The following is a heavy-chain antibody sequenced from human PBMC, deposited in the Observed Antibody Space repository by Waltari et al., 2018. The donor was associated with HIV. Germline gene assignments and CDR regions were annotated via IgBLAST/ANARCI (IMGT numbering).Heavy chain of an antibody. D-gene: IGHD6-19*01. CDR3: AKEYSSGWYEW. J-gene: IGHJ4*02. CDR1: GFTFSSYW. CDR2: IKQDGSEK. V-gene: IGHV3-7*01. Sequence: EVQLVESGGGLVQPGGSLRLSCAASGFTFSSYWMSWVRQAPGKGVEWVANIKQDGSEKYYVDSVKGRFTISRDNAKNSLYLQMNSLRAEDTAVYYCAKEYSSGWYEWWGQGTLVTVSS.